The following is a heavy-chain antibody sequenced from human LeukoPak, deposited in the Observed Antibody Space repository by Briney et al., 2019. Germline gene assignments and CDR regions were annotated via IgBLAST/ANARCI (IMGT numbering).Heavy chain of an antibody. CDR2: IYYTGST. J-gene: IGHJ3*02. CDR1: GVTFNDYGNY. Sequence: ASETLSLTCAAFGVTFNDYGNYWNRIRPPPGKRLEWIGYIYYTGSTNYNPSLKSRVTISLDTSNYQFSLKLSSVTAADTAVYYCARLNIGLVRRVIKRGAFDIWGQGTMVTVSS. D-gene: IGHD3-10*01. V-gene: IGHV4-61*08. CDR3: ARLNIGLVRRVIKRGAFDI.